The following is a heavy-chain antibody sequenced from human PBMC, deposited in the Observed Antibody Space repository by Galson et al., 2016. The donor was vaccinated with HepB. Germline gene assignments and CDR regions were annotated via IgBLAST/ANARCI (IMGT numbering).Heavy chain of an antibody. CDR3: ARAGHEMATLLEPPFDS. J-gene: IGHJ4*02. D-gene: IGHD5-24*01. CDR2: MFYSGSA. V-gene: IGHV4-39*01. CDR1: DVSLSIRSYY. Sequence: ETLSLTCSVSDVSLSIRSYYWGWIRQPPGKGLEWIGSMFYSGSAHYNPSLKSRVTMSVDASKNRFSLKLNSMTAADTAVYFCARAGHEMATLLEPPFDSWGQGALVTVSS.